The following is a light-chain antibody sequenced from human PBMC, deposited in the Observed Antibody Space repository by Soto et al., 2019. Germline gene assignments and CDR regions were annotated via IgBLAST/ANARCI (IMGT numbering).Light chain of an antibody. V-gene: IGKV1-5*01. Sequence: DIQMTQSPSTLSASVGDSVTITCRASQNIRNWLAWYQQKPGKAPNPLIYDASSLKSGVPARFSGSGSGTEFTLTISSLQPDDFAVYYCQQHSHWPPWTFGQGTKVDIK. J-gene: IGKJ1*01. CDR2: DAS. CDR1: QNIRNW. CDR3: QQHSHWPPWT.